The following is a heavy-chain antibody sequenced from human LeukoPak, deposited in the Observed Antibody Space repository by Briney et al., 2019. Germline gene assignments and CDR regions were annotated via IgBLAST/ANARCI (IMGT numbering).Heavy chain of an antibody. J-gene: IGHJ1*01. CDR3: AKGTDTTGRQNFGI. CDR1: GFTFTSYA. Sequence: GGSLRLSCEASGFTFTSYAMHWVRQAPGKGLEWVSSITSSGDGTIYTDSLSGRFTISRDNAKKVVFLQMKSLRRGDSALYFCAKGTDTTGRQNFGIWGQGTLVTVSS. V-gene: IGHV3-23*01. CDR2: ITSSGDGT. D-gene: IGHD1-1*01.